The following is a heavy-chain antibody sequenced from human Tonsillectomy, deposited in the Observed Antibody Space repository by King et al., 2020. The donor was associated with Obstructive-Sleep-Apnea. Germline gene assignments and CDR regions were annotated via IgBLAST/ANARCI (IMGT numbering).Heavy chain of an antibody. CDR3: ARGVIVGASNWYFDL. Sequence: VQLVESGGGLVQPGGSLRLSCAASGFTLSSYDMHWVRRPTGKGLEWVSAIGGAANTYYPGSVKGRFTISRENANNSLYLQMNSLRAGDTAVYYCARGVIVGASNWYFDLWGSGTLVTVSS. CDR2: IGGAANT. J-gene: IGHJ2*01. D-gene: IGHD1-26*01. V-gene: IGHV3-13*01. CDR1: GFTLSSYD.